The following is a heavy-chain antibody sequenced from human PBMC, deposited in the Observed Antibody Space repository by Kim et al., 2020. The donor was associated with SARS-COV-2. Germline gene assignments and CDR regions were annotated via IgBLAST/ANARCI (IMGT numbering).Heavy chain of an antibody. Sequence: GSTNDNPSLKSRVTIPVDTSKNQFSLKLSSVTAADTAVYYCARGPRPLGYWGQGTLVTVSS. CDR2: GST. CDR3: ARGPRPLGY. J-gene: IGHJ4*02. V-gene: IGHV4-34*01.